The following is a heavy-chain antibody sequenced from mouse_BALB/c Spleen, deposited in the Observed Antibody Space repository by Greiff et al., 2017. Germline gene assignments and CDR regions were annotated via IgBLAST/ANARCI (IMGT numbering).Heavy chain of an antibody. CDR1: GFAFSSYD. Sequence: EVQVVESGGGLVKPGGSLKLSCAASGFAFSSYDMSWVRQTPEKRLEWVAYISSGGGSTYYPDTVKGRFTISRDNAKNTLYLQMSSLKSEDTAMYYCARHALTGTWFAYWGQGTLVTVSA. J-gene: IGHJ3*01. V-gene: IGHV5-12-1*01. CDR3: ARHALTGTWFAY. D-gene: IGHD4-1*01. CDR2: ISSGGGST.